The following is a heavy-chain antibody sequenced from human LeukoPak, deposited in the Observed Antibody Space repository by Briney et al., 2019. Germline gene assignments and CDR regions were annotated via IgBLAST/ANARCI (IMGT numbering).Heavy chain of an antibody. CDR2: IDPSDSYT. CDR1: GYSFTSYW. D-gene: IGHD3-10*01. Sequence: GESLKISCKGSGYSFTSYWISWVRQMPGKGQEWMGRIDPSDSYTNYSPSFQGHVTISADKSISTAYLQWSSLKASDTAMYYCARKYGSGSPFDYWGQGTLVTVSA. V-gene: IGHV5-10-1*01. J-gene: IGHJ4*02. CDR3: ARKYGSGSPFDY.